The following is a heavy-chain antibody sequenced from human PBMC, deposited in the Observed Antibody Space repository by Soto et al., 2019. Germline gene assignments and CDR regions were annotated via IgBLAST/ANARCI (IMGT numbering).Heavy chain of an antibody. J-gene: IGHJ6*03. D-gene: IGHD3-16*02. V-gene: IGHV3-21*01. CDR2: ISSSSSYI. CDR3: ARVPRQFLGRGGYYDYIWGSYPGNRQEKNYCYMDV. Sequence: PGGSLRLSCAASGFTFSSYSMNWVRQAPGKGLEWVSSISSSSSYIYYADSVKGRFTISRDNAKNSLYLQMNSLRAEDTAVYYCARVPRQFLGRGGYYDYIWGSYPGNRQEKNYCYMDVCGKGTTVTVSS. CDR1: GFTFSSYS.